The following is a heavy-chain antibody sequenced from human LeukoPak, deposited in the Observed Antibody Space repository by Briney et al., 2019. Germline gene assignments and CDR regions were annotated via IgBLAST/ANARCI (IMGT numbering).Heavy chain of an antibody. V-gene: IGHV4-4*02. J-gene: IGHJ5*02. D-gene: IGHD1-26*01. Sequence: ASETLSLTCAVSGGSISSSNWWSWVRQPPGKGLEWIGEIYHSGSTNYNPSLKSRVTMSVDTSKNQFSLKLSSVTAADTAVYYCARDSRATSRYSTAERWVTWGQGTLVTVSS. CDR2: IYHSGST. CDR3: ARDSRATSRYSTAERWVT. CDR1: GGSISSSNW.